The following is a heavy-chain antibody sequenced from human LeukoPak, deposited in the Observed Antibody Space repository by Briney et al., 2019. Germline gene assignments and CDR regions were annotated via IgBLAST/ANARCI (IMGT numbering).Heavy chain of an antibody. D-gene: IGHD3-10*01. J-gene: IGHJ3*02. V-gene: IGHV3-23*01. CDR3: ARVRGVQYDAFDI. CDR2: ISGSGDT. CDR1: GFTFSSHA. Sequence: PGGSLRLSCAASGFTFSSHAMGWVRQAPGKGLEWVSAISGSGDTYYADSVKGRFTISRDNAKNSLYLQMNSLRAEDTAVYYCARVRGVQYDAFDIWGQGTMVTVSS.